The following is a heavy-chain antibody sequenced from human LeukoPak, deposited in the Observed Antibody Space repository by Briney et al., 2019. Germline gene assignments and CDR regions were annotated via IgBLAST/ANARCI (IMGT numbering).Heavy chain of an antibody. CDR3: AKTGDSNTYYYGMDV. CDR1: GFTFSSYA. D-gene: IGHD1-26*01. V-gene: IGHV3-23*01. J-gene: IGHJ6*02. CDR2: ISGSGGST. Sequence: GGSLRLSCAASGFTFSSYAMSWVRQAPGKGLEGVSAISGSGGSTYYADSVKGRFPISRDNSKNTLYLQMNSLRAEDTAVYYCAKTGDSNTYYYGMDVWGQGTTVTVSS.